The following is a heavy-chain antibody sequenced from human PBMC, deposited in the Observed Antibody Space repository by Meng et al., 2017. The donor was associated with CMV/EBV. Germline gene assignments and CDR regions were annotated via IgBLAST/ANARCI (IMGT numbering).Heavy chain of an antibody. CDR1: GFTFSSYA. V-gene: IGHV3-23*01. CDR3: AKGFRAYSSSWYDASDY. D-gene: IGHD6-13*01. CDR2: ISGSGGST. Sequence: GESLKISCAASGFTFSSYAMSWVRQAPGKGLEWVSAISGSGGSTYYADSVKGRFTISRDNSKNTLYLQMNSLRAEDTAVYYCAKGFRAYSSSWYDASDYWGQGTLVTVSS. J-gene: IGHJ4*02.